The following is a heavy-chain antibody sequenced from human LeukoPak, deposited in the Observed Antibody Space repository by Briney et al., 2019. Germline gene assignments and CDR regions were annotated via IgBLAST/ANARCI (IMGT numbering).Heavy chain of an antibody. CDR2: INPNSGGT. CDR1: GYSFTGYY. V-gene: IGHV1-2*02. Sequence: ASVKVSCKASGYSFTGYYMHWVRQAPGQGLEWMGWINPNSGGTNYAQKFQGRVTMTRDTSISTAYMELSRLRSDDTAVYYCARSHGGITIRNWFDPWGQGTLVTVSS. J-gene: IGHJ5*02. CDR3: ARSHGGITIRNWFDP. D-gene: IGHD3-3*01.